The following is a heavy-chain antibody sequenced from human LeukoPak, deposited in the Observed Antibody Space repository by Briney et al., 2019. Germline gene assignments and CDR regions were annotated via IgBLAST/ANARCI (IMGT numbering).Heavy chain of an antibody. Sequence: ASVKVSCKASGYTFTGYHMHWVRQAPGQGLEWMGWINPNSGGTNYAQKFQGRVTMTRDTSISTAHMELSRLTSDDTAVYYCATGLDYTNYPCYMDVWGKGTTVTISS. CDR2: INPNSGGT. CDR3: ATGLDYTNYPCYMDV. CDR1: GYTFTGYH. D-gene: IGHD4-11*01. J-gene: IGHJ6*03. V-gene: IGHV1-2*02.